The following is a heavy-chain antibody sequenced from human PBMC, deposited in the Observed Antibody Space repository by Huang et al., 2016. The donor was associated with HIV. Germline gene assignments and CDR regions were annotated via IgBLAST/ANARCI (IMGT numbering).Heavy chain of an antibody. CDR1: GGSISSTSYY. CDR2: IYFSGTT. J-gene: IGHJ4*02. V-gene: IGHV4-39*01. D-gene: IGHD3-10*01. CDR3: ARRPFFYGSGSYPLFDY. Sequence: QLQPQESGPRLVKPSETLSLTCTVSGGSISSTSYYWGWIRQPPGKGLEWIGNIYFSGTTYYNPSLKRRVSISVDTSKNQFSLKLSSVTAADTAVYYCARRPFFYGSGSYPLFDYWGQGTLVTVSS.